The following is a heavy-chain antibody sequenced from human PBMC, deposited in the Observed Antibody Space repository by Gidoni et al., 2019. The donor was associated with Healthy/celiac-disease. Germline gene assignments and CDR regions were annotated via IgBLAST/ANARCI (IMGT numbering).Heavy chain of an antibody. CDR3: ARVMGKYYYDSSGYWVDY. V-gene: IGHV4-59*01. CDR2: IYYSGST. D-gene: IGHD3-22*01. CDR1: GGSISSYY. Sequence: QVQLQESGPGLVKPSETLSLTCTVSGGSISSYYWSWIRQPPGEGLEWIGYIYYSGSTNYNPSLKSRVTISVDTSKNQFSLKLSSVTAADTAVYYCARVMGKYYYDSSGYWVDYWGQGTLVTVSS. J-gene: IGHJ4*02.